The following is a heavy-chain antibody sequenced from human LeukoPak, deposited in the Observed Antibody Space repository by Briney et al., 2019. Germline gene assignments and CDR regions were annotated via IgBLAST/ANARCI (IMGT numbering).Heavy chain of an antibody. CDR1: GFTFRSYW. Sequence: PGGSLRLSCAASGFTFRSYWMAWVRQAPGKGLEWVANIKEDESAKHQADSVKGRFTISRDNAQNSVYLQMSSLRGEDTAVYYCARDVGGSLDYWGQGPPVTVSS. J-gene: IGHJ4*02. V-gene: IGHV3-7*01. D-gene: IGHD1-26*01. CDR2: IKEDESAK. CDR3: ARDVGGSLDY.